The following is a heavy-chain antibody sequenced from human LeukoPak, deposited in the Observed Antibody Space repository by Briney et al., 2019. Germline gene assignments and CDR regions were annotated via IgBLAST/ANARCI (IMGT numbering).Heavy chain of an antibody. CDR2: IKQDGSEK. CDR3: ARERGGFCSGTSCYKAFDI. D-gene: IGHD2-2*02. J-gene: IGHJ3*02. CDR1: GFTFSSYW. Sequence: GGSLRLSCAASGFTFSSYWMTWVRQAPGKGLEWVANIKQDGSEKYYVDSVKGRFTIYRDSANNSLYLQLNSLRAEDTAVYYCARERGGFCSGTSCYKAFDIWGQGTMVTVSS. V-gene: IGHV3-7*01.